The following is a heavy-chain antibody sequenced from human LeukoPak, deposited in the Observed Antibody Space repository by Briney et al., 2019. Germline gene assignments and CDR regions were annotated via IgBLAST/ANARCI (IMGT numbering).Heavy chain of an antibody. D-gene: IGHD3-10*01. Sequence: GGFLRLSCAASGFTFSSYSMNWVRQAPGKGLEWVSSISSSSSYIYYADSVKGRFTISRDNAKNSLYLQMNSLRAEDTAVYYCAREYYYGSGDYAYYYYGMDVWGQGTTVTVSS. V-gene: IGHV3-21*01. CDR2: ISSSSSYI. CDR1: GFTFSSYS. CDR3: AREYYYGSGDYAYYYYGMDV. J-gene: IGHJ6*02.